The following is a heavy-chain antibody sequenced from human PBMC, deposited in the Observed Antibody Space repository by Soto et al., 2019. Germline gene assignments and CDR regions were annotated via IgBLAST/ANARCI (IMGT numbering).Heavy chain of an antibody. J-gene: IGHJ3*02. D-gene: IGHD4-17*01. CDR2: ISYDGSNK. CDR1: GFTFSSYA. CDR3: AIDVVYGDGSSAFDI. Sequence: QVQLVESGGGVVQPGRSLRLSCAASGFTFSSYAMHWFRQAPGKGLEWVAVISYDGSNKYYADSVKGRFTISRDNSKNTLYRQMNSLRAEDTAVYYCAIDVVYGDGSSAFDIWGQGTMVTVSS. V-gene: IGHV3-30-3*01.